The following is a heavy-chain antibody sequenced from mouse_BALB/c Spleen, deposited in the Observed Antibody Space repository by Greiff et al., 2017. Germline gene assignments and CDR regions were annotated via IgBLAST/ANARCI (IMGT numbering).Heavy chain of an antibody. Sequence: DVKLQESGPGLVKPSQSLSLTCSVTGYSITSGYYWNWIRQFPGNKLEWMGYISYDGSNNYNPSLKNRISITRDTSKNQFFLKLNSVTTEDTATYYCARDLGLAWFAYWGQGTLVTVSA. CDR1: GYSITSGYY. V-gene: IGHV3-6*02. CDR2: ISYDGSN. D-gene: IGHD3-1*01. J-gene: IGHJ3*01. CDR3: ARDLGLAWFAY.